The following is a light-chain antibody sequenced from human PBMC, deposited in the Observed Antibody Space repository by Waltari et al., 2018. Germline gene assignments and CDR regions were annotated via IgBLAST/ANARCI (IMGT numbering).Light chain of an antibody. V-gene: IGKV4-1*01. Sequence: DIVMTQSPDSLAVSLGERATLNCKSSQSVVYSSNNKNFLAWYQQKAGQPPKLLIYWASTRESGVSDRFSGSGSGKDFTLTISSLQAEDVAVYYCQQYCTTPWTFGQGTKVEIK. J-gene: IGKJ1*01. CDR1: QSVVYSSNNKNF. CDR3: QQYCTTPWT. CDR2: WAS.